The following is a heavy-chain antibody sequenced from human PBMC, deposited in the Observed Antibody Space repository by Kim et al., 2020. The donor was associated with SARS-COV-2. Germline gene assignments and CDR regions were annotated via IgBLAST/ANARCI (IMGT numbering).Heavy chain of an antibody. Sequence: GGSLRLSCAASGFTVSSNYMSWVRQAPGKGLEWVSVIYSGGSTYYADSVKGRFTISRDNSKNTLYLQMNGLRAEDTAVYYCAREIAAAGTEEPVWGQGTLVTVSS. CDR2: IYSGGST. CDR3: AREIAAAGTEEPV. CDR1: GFTVSSNY. V-gene: IGHV3-53*01. J-gene: IGHJ4*02. D-gene: IGHD6-13*01.